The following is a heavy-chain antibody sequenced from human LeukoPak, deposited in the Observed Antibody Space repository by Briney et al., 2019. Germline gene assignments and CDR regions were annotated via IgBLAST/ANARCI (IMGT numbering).Heavy chain of an antibody. CDR2: INHNGETI. Sequence: GGSLRLSCAASGFTFGQHVFSWVRQAPGKGLEWVSYINHNGETIFYPDFLKGRFTISRDNARNSLYLQMNSLRDEDTAVYYCARGGARKALDYWGQGTLVTVSS. V-gene: IGHV3-48*02. J-gene: IGHJ4*02. CDR1: GFTFGQHV. CDR3: ARGGARKALDY.